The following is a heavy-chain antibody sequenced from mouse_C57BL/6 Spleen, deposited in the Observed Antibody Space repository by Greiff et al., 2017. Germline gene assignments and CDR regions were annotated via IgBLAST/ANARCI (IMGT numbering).Heavy chain of an antibody. V-gene: IGHV1-7*01. Sequence: VQLQQSGAELAKPGASVKLSCKASGYTFTSYWMHWVKQRPGQGLEWIGYINPSSGYTKYNQKFKDKAKLTADKSSSTAYMQLSSLTYEDSAVYYCARDGDTTVVAPCDYWGQGTTLTVSS. CDR3: ARDGDTTVVAPCDY. CDR2: INPSSGYT. CDR1: GYTFTSYW. J-gene: IGHJ2*01. D-gene: IGHD1-1*01.